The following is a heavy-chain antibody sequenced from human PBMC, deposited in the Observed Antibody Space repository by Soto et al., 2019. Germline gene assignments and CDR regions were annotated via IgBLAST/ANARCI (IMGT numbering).Heavy chain of an antibody. J-gene: IGHJ4*02. V-gene: IGHV4-59*08. Sequence: SETLSLTCAFSGDSVTSNYLTWIRQSPEKGLEWIGYMYSSGSTYYNPSLKSRVTISLDTSKNQFSLQLTSMTAADTAVYYCARYSTGTTGCVFDYWGQGTLVTVSS. D-gene: IGHD1-7*01. CDR3: ARYSTGTTGCVFDY. CDR2: MYSSGST. CDR1: GDSVTSNY.